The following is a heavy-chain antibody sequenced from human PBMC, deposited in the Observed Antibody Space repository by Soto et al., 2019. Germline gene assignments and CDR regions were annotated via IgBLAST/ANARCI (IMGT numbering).Heavy chain of an antibody. CDR3: ASTDGYSGYDGTIYCFDY. J-gene: IGHJ4*02. V-gene: IGHV1-69*01. CDR1: GGTFSSYA. D-gene: IGHD5-12*01. Sequence: QVQLVQSGAEVKKPGSSVKVSCKASGGTFSSYAISWVRQAPGQGLEWMGGIIPIFGTANYAQKFQGRVTITADESTSTAYMELSSLRSEDTAVYYCASTDGYSGYDGTIYCFDYWGQGTLVTVSS. CDR2: IIPIFGTA.